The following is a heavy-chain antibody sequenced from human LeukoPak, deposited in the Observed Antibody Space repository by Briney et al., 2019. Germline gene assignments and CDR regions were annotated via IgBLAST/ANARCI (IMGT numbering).Heavy chain of an antibody. J-gene: IGHJ3*02. D-gene: IGHD5-24*01. CDR1: GDSINSYY. V-gene: IGHV4-59*01. Sequence: SETLSLTCTVSGDSINSYYWNWIRQPPGKGLEWIGYIYYSGRTDYNPSLKSRVTISVDTSKHQFSMKLKSVTAADTAVYFCARGRWLPNAFDIWGQGTMVTVFS. CDR3: ARGRWLPNAFDI. CDR2: IYYSGRT.